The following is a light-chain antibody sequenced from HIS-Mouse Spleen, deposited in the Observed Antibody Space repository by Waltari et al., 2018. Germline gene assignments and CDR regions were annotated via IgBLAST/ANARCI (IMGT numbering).Light chain of an antibody. CDR3: YSTDSSGNHRV. Sequence: SYELTQPPSVSVSPGHTARITCSGDPLPKQYASWYQQKSGQAPVLVIYEDSKRPSGIPERFSGSSSGTMATLTISGAQVEDEADYYCYSTDSSGNHRVFGGGTKLTVL. CDR1: PLPKQY. V-gene: IGLV3-10*01. J-gene: IGLJ2*01. CDR2: EDS.